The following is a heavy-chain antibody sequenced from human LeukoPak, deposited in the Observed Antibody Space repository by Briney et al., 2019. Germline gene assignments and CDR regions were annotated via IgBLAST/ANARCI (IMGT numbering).Heavy chain of an antibody. CDR1: GFTFSSYA. CDR3: AKDNYYDSSNY. D-gene: IGHD3-22*01. Sequence: GSLRLSCAASGFTFSSYAMSWVRQAPGKGLEWVSAISGSGGSTYYADSVKGRFTISRGNSKNTLYLQMNSLRAEDTAVYYCAKDNYYDSSNYWGQGTLVTVSS. J-gene: IGHJ4*02. V-gene: IGHV3-23*01. CDR2: ISGSGGST.